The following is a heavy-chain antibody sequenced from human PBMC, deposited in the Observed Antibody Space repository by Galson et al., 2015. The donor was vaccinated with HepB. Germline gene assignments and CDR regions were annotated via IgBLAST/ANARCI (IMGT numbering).Heavy chain of an antibody. D-gene: IGHD3-9*01. CDR1: GGTFSSYA. Sequence: SVKVSCKASGGTFSSYAISWVRQAPGQGLEWMGGIIPILGIANYAQKFQGRVTITADKSTSTAYMELSSLRSEDTAVYYCARVGAYSKFTISPMDVWGKGTTVTVSS. CDR3: ARVGAYSKFTISPMDV. J-gene: IGHJ6*03. V-gene: IGHV1-69*10. CDR2: IIPILGIA.